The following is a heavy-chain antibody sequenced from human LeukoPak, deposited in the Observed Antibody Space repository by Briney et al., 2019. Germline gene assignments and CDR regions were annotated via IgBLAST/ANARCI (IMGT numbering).Heavy chain of an antibody. D-gene: IGHD3-3*02. CDR3: AKDRENGNGIWDAFDV. CDR2: IGTPDPM. Sequence: GGSLRLSCAASGFTFNVYAMYWVRQAPGRGLEWVSTIGTPDPMYYANSVKGRFTISRDDSKNTLFLQTNSLRAEDSATYYCAKDRENGNGIWDAFDVWGQGTVVAVSS. J-gene: IGHJ3*01. V-gene: IGHV3-23*01. CDR1: GFTFNVYA.